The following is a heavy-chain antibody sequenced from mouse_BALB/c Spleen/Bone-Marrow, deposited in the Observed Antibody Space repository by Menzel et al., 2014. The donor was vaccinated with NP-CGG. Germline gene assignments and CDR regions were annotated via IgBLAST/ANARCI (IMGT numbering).Heavy chain of an antibody. CDR2: INPYNGGT. CDR3: ARWDYYGYAMDY. Sequence: VQLQQPGPELVKPGASMKISCKASGYSFTGYTMHWVKQSHGKNLEWIGLINPYNGGTSYNQKFKGKATLTVDKSSSTAYMELLSLTSEDSAVYCCARWDYYGYAMDYWGQGTSVTVSS. J-gene: IGHJ4*01. D-gene: IGHD1-1*01. V-gene: IGHV1-18*01. CDR1: GYSFTGYT.